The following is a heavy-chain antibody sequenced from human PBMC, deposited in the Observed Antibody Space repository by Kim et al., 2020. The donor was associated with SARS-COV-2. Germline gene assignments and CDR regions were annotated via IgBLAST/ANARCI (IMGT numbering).Heavy chain of an antibody. V-gene: IGHV3-23*01. CDR1: GFTFSDYA. CDR3: ASDTFFISYW. J-gene: IGHJ4*02. Sequence: GGSLRLSCTAIGFTFSDYAMSWVRQAPGKGLEWFSTISGRGVDTYYAYSMKGRFTISRDNSNVTMYLQMNSLRAEDTAFYYCASDTFFISYWWGRVILVT. D-gene: IGHD3-3*01. CDR2: ISGRGVDT.